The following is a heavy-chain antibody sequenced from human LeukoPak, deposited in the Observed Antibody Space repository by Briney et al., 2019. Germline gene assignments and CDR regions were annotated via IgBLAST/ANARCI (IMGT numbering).Heavy chain of an antibody. J-gene: IGHJ1*01. Sequence: GGSLRLSCVLPGFTFSKYGMHWVRRAPGKGLEWVAFIGNDGSKKYYTDSGKGRFTISRDNSRNTLYLQMNSLRAEDTAVYYCARDIGSGSYYGYFQHWGQGTLVTVSS. CDR1: GFTFSKYG. D-gene: IGHD1-26*01. CDR3: ARDIGSGSYYGYFQH. V-gene: IGHV3-30*02. CDR2: IGNDGSKK.